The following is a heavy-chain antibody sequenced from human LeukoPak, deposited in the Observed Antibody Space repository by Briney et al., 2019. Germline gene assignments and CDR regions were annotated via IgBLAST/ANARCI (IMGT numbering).Heavy chain of an antibody. D-gene: IGHD3-9*01. CDR3: ARGVVRYFDY. V-gene: IGHV3-21*01. CDR1: GFTFSGYS. CDR2: ISSSSSYI. Sequence: GGSLRLSCAASGFTFSGYSMNWVRQAPGKGLEWVSSISSSSSYIYYADSVKGRITISRDNAKNSLYLQMNSLRAEDTAVYYCARGVVRYFDYWGQGALVTVSS. J-gene: IGHJ4*02.